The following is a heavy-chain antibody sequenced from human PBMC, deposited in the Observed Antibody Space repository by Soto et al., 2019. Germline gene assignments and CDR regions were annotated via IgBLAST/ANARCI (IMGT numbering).Heavy chain of an antibody. Sequence: SETLSLTCSVSSGSITSGTPCGGWVRQPPGKGLEWIGNICHTGNTYYNASLRGRVTISVDASKNQFSLILNSMTAADTAIFYCARLPTGYPNWFDAWGQGIMVTVSS. CDR3: ARLPTGYPNWFDA. J-gene: IGHJ5*02. V-gene: IGHV4-39*01. CDR2: ICHTGNT. CDR1: SGSITSGTPC. D-gene: IGHD1-1*01.